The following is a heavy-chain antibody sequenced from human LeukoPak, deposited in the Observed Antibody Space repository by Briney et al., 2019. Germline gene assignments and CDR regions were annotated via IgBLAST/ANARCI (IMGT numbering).Heavy chain of an antibody. CDR3: ARIAAAGTIDY. D-gene: IGHD6-13*01. Sequence: SETLSLACTVSGGSISSYYWSWIRQPPGKGLEWIGYIYYSGSTNYNPSLKSRVTISVDTSKNQFSLKLSSVTAADTAVYYCARIAAAGTIDYWGQGTLVTVSP. CDR2: IYYSGST. J-gene: IGHJ4*02. CDR1: GGSISSYY. V-gene: IGHV4-59*12.